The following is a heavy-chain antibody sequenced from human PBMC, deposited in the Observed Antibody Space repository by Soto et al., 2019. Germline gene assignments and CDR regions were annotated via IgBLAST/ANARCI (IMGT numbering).Heavy chain of an antibody. Sequence: SETLSLTCTVSGDSISSSSCYWGWIRQPPGKGLEWIGTIYNSGSSYYNPSLRSRLIISVGTSKNQFSLDLSSVTAADTAIYYCARHLDYYDNSGYYYFEYWGRGALVTVSS. CDR3: ARHLDYYDNSGYYYFEY. J-gene: IGHJ4*02. CDR1: GDSISSSSCY. D-gene: IGHD3-22*01. V-gene: IGHV4-39*01. CDR2: IYNSGSS.